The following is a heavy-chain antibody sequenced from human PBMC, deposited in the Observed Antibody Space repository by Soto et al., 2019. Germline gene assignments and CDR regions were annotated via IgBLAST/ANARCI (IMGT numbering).Heavy chain of an antibody. Sequence: QVQLVESGGGVVQPGRSLRLSCAASGFTFSSYAMHWVRQAPGKGLEWVAVISYDGSNKYYADSVKGRFTISRDNSKNTLYLQMNSLRAEDTAVYYCARDSFGGGSGPRFDYLGQGTLVTVSS. CDR3: ARDSFGGGSGPRFDY. D-gene: IGHD3-16*01. J-gene: IGHJ4*02. V-gene: IGHV3-30-3*01. CDR2: ISYDGSNK. CDR1: GFTFSSYA.